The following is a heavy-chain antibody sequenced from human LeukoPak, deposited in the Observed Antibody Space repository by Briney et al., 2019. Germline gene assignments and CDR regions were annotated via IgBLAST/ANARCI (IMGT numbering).Heavy chain of an antibody. Sequence: GGSLRLSCAASGFTFSSYAMSWVRQAPGKGLEWVSAISSSGDNTYYADSVKGRFTISRDNSKNMLYLQMNSLRAEDTAVYYCAKGPPTGYGSSWFDYWGQGTLVTVSS. CDR3: AKGPPTGYGSSWFDY. CDR1: GFTFSSYA. D-gene: IGHD6-13*01. V-gene: IGHV3-23*01. CDR2: ISSSGDNT. J-gene: IGHJ4*02.